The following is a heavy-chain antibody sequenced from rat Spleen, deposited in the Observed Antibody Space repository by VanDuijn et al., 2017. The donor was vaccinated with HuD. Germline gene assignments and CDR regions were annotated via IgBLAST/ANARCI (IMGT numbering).Heavy chain of an antibody. CDR2: IIYDGSGT. J-gene: IGHJ3*01. CDR1: GFTFSHYA. CDR3: VRQETSGYSNWFTY. D-gene: IGHD4-3*01. V-gene: IGHV5-17*01. Sequence: EVQLVESGGGLVQPGRSLKLSCAASGFTFSHYAMAWVRQAPNKGLAWVATIIYDGSGTYYPDTVKGRFVISKDKADSTLSLQMDSLRSKDTATYYCVRQETSGYSNWFTYWGQGTLVTVSS.